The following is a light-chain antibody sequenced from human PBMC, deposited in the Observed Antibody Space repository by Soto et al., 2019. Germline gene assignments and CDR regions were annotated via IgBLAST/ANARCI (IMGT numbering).Light chain of an antibody. Sequence: DIQMTQSPSTLSASVGDRVTITCRASQSISDSLAWYQQKPGKAPKLLIYEASNLKSGVPSRFSGSGSGTDYTLTLSSLQPDAFASYYCQQYNGYWTFGQGTKVEIK. CDR2: EAS. V-gene: IGKV1-5*03. CDR1: QSISDS. CDR3: QQYNGYWT. J-gene: IGKJ1*01.